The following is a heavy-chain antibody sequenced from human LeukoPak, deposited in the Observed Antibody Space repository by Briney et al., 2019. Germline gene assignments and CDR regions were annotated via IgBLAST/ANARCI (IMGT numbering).Heavy chain of an antibody. V-gene: IGHV1-2*02. CDR3: AKAPFWSGYPAGDFDY. CDR1: GFTFTGYF. CDR2: INPKTGAT. J-gene: IGHJ4*02. Sequence: ASVKVSCKTSGFTFTGYFSHWLRQAPGQGPEWMGWINPKTGATKYAQKFEGRVTVTRDTCITTAYMELSGLTFDDTAVYYCAKAPFWSGYPAGDFDYWGQGTLVTVSS. D-gene: IGHD3-3*01.